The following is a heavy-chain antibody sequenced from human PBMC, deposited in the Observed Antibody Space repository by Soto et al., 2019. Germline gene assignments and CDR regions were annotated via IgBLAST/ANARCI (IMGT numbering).Heavy chain of an antibody. CDR3: ARGRPKYYDFWSGYPQFDY. Sequence: QVQLQQWGAGLLKPSETLSLTCAVYGGSFSGYYWSWIRQPPGKGLEWIGEINHSGSTNYNPSLKSRVTISVDTSKNQFSLKLSSVTAADTAVYYCARGRPKYYDFWSGYPQFDYWGQGTLVTVSS. V-gene: IGHV4-34*01. CDR2: INHSGST. J-gene: IGHJ4*02. D-gene: IGHD3-3*01. CDR1: GGSFSGYY.